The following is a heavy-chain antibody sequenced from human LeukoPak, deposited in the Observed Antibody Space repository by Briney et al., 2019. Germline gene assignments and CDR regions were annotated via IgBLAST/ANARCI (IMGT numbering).Heavy chain of an antibody. J-gene: IGHJ4*02. CDR1: GASIGSRSYY. CDR3: ARHEDIVLVIAAVDY. D-gene: IGHD2-15*01. Sequence: SETLSLTCTVSGASIGSRSYYWVWIRQPPGKGLEWIGSIYYSGRTDYNPSLKSRVTISGDTSKNHFSLKLSSVTAADTAVYYYARHEDIVLVIAAVDYWGQGTLVTVSS. V-gene: IGHV4-39*01. CDR2: IYYSGRT.